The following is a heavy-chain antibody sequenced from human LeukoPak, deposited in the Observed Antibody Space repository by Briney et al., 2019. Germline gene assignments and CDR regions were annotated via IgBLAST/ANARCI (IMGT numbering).Heavy chain of an antibody. CDR3: ARDQEPYSNYAFDP. D-gene: IGHD4-11*01. Sequence: SETLSLTCALYGGSFSGYYWSWLRQPPGKGLEWIGEINHSGSTNYNPSLKSRVTISVDTSKNHFSLKLSSVTAAVTAVYYCARDQEPYSNYAFDPWGQGTLVTVSS. CDR1: GGSFSGYY. V-gene: IGHV4-34*01. CDR2: INHSGST. J-gene: IGHJ5*02.